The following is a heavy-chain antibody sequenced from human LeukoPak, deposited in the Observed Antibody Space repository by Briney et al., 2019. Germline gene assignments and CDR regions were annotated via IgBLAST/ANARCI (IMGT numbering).Heavy chain of an antibody. CDR1: GGSISSYY. CDR2: IYTSGST. J-gene: IGHJ4*02. D-gene: IGHD3-3*01. Sequence: SETLSLTCTVSGGSISSYYWSWIRQPAGKGLEWIGRIYTSGSTTYNPSLKSRVTISVDTSKNQFSLKLSSVTAADTAVYYCARGRVLRFLEWSADDFDYWGQGTLVTVSS. CDR3: ARGRVLRFLEWSADDFDY. V-gene: IGHV4-4*07.